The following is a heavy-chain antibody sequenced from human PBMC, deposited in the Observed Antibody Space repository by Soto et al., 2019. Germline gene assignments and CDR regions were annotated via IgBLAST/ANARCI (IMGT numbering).Heavy chain of an antibody. V-gene: IGHV3-23*01. D-gene: IGHD5-18*01. CDR2: ISGRGAST. CDR1: GFTFTSYA. Sequence: GGSLRLSCAASGFTFTSYAMTWVRQAPGKGLEWLSTISGRGASTYDTDSVKGRFTISRDNSKNMLYLQLNSLGAEDTAVYYCAKAGRGHSYSYYYDCWGQGTLVTVSS. CDR3: AKAGRGHSYSYYYDC. J-gene: IGHJ4*02.